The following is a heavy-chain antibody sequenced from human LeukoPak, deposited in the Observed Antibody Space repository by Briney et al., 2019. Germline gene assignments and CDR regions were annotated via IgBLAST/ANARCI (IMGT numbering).Heavy chain of an antibody. D-gene: IGHD3-9*01. CDR3: ASPPLEGYFDWLLPTNFDY. V-gene: IGHV3-23*01. Sequence: GGSLRLSCAASGFTFSSYAMSWVRQAPGKGLEWVSAISGSGGSAYYADSAKGRFTISRDNSKNTLYLQMNSLRAEDTAVYYCASPPLEGYFDWLLPTNFDYWGQGTLVTVSS. J-gene: IGHJ4*02. CDR1: GFTFSSYA. CDR2: ISGSGGSA.